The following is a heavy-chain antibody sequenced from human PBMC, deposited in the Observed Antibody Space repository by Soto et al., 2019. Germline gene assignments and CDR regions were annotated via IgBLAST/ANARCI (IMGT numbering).Heavy chain of an antibody. D-gene: IGHD4-17*01. CDR1: GGSISSGGYY. V-gene: IGHV4-31*03. Sequence: QVQLQESGPGLVKPSQTLSLTCTVSGGSISSGGYYGSWIRQHPGKGLEWIGYIYYSGSTYYNPSLKSRVTISVDTSKNQFALKLSSVTAADTAVYYCARDDDYGELDYWGQGTLVTVSS. CDR2: IYYSGST. CDR3: ARDDDYGELDY. J-gene: IGHJ4*02.